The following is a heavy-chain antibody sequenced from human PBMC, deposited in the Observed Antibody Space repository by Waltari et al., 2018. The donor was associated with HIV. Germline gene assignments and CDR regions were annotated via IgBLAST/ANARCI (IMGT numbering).Heavy chain of an antibody. Sequence: QVQLVESGGGVVQSGRSLSLSCAASGLSMSTYGMHWVRQAPGKGLEWVALIGFDGRNEYYSDSVKGRLIISRDNSKSTLYLQMNSLRVEDTAVYFCARDQDYMGRLSYFDLWGRGTLVTVSS. CDR2: IGFDGRNE. V-gene: IGHV3-33*01. D-gene: IGHD4-4*01. CDR3: ARDQDYMGRLSYFDL. J-gene: IGHJ2*01. CDR1: GLSMSTYG.